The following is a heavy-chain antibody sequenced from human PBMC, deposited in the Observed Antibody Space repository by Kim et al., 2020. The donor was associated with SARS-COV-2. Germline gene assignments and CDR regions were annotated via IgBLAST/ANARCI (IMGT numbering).Heavy chain of an antibody. V-gene: IGHV3-23*01. Sequence: GGSLRLSCAVSGFTFSNYAMSWVRQAPGKGLEWVAGIGAGYDAYYADSVRGRFTISRNHFDNKLYLHMNSLRADDAAVYHCAKRAATGVCPYYFYSWGRG. CDR1: GFTFSNYA. CDR2: IGAGYDA. J-gene: IGHJ4*02. CDR3: AKRAATGVCPYYFYS. D-gene: IGHD2-15*01.